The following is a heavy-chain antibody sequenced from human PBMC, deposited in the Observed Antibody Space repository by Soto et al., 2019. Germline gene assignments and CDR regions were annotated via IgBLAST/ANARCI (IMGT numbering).Heavy chain of an antibody. J-gene: IGHJ3*02. CDR3: TTGRQQVVGDAFDI. CDR1: GFTFSNAW. Sequence: GGSLRLSCAASGFTFSNAWMSWVRQAPGKGLEWVGRIKSKTDGGTTDYAAPVKGRFTISRDDSKNTLYLQMNSLKTGDTAVYYCTTGRQQVVGDAFDIWGQGTMVTVSS. V-gene: IGHV3-15*01. CDR2: IKSKTDGGTT. D-gene: IGHD6-13*01.